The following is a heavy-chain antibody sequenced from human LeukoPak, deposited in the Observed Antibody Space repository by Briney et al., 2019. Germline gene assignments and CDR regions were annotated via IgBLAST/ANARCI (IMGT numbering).Heavy chain of an antibody. Sequence: SSVTVSRKGSVGTFSSYAFSWVRQAPAPGLEWMGGIFIIFGTANYAHTFQGRVTITADEYTSTAYMELSSLRSEDTAVYYCARDTDYYYDSSGYLTNIIWGQGTMVTVSS. J-gene: IGHJ3*02. CDR1: VGTFSSYA. V-gene: IGHV1-69*01. CDR3: ARDTDYYYDSSGYLTNII. CDR2: IFIIFGTA. D-gene: IGHD3-22*01.